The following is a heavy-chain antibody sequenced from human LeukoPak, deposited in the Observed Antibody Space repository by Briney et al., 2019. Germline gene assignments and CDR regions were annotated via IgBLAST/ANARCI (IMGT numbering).Heavy chain of an antibody. CDR3: ARGSRLKQYQLLSLLRNQNWFDP. Sequence: TETPSLACSVYVGSFSGYYCGSVRRPPARGVGWIGEIHHSGSTNYNPSLRSRVTISVDTSKDQFSLKLSSVTAADTAVYDCARGSRLKQYQLLSLLRNQNWFDPWGQGTLVTVSS. J-gene: IGHJ5*02. CDR2: IHHSGST. CDR1: VGSFSGYY. D-gene: IGHD2-2*01. V-gene: IGHV4-34*01.